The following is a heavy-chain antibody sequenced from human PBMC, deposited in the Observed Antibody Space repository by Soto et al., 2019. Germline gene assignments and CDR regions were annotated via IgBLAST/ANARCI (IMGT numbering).Heavy chain of an antibody. CDR3: AREPYGDSQYFDY. J-gene: IGHJ4*02. CDR1: GFTFNSLS. V-gene: IGHV3-30*04. CDR2: VSFDGKVT. D-gene: IGHD2-21*02. Sequence: QVQLVESGGGMVQAGTSLRLSCTGSGFTFNSLSLHWVRQGPDKGLEWVAVVSFDGKVTYYADSVKGRFTVSRDNSKXXXXXXXXXXXXXXXXXXXXAREPYGDSQYFDYWGQGTPVTVSS.